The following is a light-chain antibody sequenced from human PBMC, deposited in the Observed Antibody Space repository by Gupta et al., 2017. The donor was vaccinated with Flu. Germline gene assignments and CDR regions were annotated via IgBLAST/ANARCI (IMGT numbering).Light chain of an antibody. Sequence: TPRDPASSSIITSHCRRHNTGYNCLDWYLQKPGQSPQLLIYMGSNWASGVPDRFSGSGSSTDFTLKISRVKTEDVGVYYCKQYLANPVTFGQGTQVEIK. CDR3: KQYLANPVT. CDR2: MGS. J-gene: IGKJ1*01. V-gene: IGKV2-28*01. CDR1: HCRRHNTGYNC.